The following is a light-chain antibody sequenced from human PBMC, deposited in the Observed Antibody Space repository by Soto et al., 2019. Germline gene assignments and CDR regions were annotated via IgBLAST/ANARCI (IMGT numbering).Light chain of an antibody. J-gene: IGKJ4*01. CDR2: DAS. V-gene: IGKV1-33*01. CDR1: QDISNY. CDR3: QPYGNLPLT. Sequence: DIQMTQSPSALSASVGDRVTITCQASQDISNYLNWYYQKPGKAPKLLIYDASNLETGVPSRFSGSGSGTYFTVTISSLQPEDIATYYCQPYGNLPLTFGGGTKVEI.